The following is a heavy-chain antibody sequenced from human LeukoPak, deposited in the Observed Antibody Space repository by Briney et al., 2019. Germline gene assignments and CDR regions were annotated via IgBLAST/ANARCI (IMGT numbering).Heavy chain of an antibody. CDR3: ARSYGDYFGRPIDY. Sequence: SETLSLTCAVSGGSISSSNWWSWVRQPPGKGLEWIGEIYHRGSTNYNPSLKSRVTISVDKSKNQFSLKLSSVTAADTAVYYCARSYGDYFGRPIDYWGQGTLVTVSS. CDR1: GGSISSSNW. J-gene: IGHJ4*02. D-gene: IGHD4-17*01. V-gene: IGHV4-4*02. CDR2: IYHRGST.